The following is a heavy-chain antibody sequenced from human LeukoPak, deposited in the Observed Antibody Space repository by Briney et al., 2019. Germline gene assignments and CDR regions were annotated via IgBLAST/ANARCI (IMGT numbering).Heavy chain of an antibody. CDR2: INHSGST. J-gene: IGHJ5*02. D-gene: IGHD3-3*01. V-gene: IGHV4-34*01. Sequence: SETLSLTCAVYGGSFSGYYWSWIRQPPRKGLEWIGEINHSGSTNYNPSLKSRVTISVDTSKNRFSLKLSSVTAADTAVYYCARGGLYYDFWSGYNWFDPWGQGTLVTVSS. CDR1: GGSFSGYY. CDR3: ARGGLYYDFWSGYNWFDP.